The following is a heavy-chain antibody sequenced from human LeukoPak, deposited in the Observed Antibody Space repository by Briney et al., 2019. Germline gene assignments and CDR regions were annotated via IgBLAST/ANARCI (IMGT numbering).Heavy chain of an antibody. V-gene: IGHV3-21*01. D-gene: IGHD5-18*01. CDR2: ISSSSSYI. CDR3: ARYGGYSYGLDNWFDP. Sequence: PGGSLRLSCAASGFTFSSYSMNWVRQAPGKGLEWVSSISSSSSYIYYADSVKGRFTISRDNAKNSLYLQMNSLRAEDTAVYYCARYGGYSYGLDNWFDPWGQGTLVTVSS. CDR1: GFTFSSYS. J-gene: IGHJ5*02.